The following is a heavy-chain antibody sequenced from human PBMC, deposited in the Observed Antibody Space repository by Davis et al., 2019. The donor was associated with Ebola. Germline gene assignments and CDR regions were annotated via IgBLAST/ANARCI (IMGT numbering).Heavy chain of an antibody. CDR1: GYTFTSYG. J-gene: IGHJ6*02. D-gene: IGHD3-3*01. CDR2: ISAYNGNT. Sequence: ASVKVSCKASGYTFTSYGISWVRQAPGQGLEWMGWISAYNGNTNYAQKLQGRVTMTTDTSTSTAYMELRSLRSDDTAVYYCARDILDFWSGYYTSEYYYYYGMDVWGQGTTVTVSS. CDR3: ARDILDFWSGYYTSEYYYYYGMDV. V-gene: IGHV1-18*01.